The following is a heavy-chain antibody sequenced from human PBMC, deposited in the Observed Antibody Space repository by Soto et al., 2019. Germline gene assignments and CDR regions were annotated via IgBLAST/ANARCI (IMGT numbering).Heavy chain of an antibody. CDR2: INAGNGNT. V-gene: IGHV1-3*05. D-gene: IGHD6-19*01. CDR3: ARGREQWLFYFDY. CDR1: GYTFTSYA. J-gene: IGHJ4*02. Sequence: QVQLVQSGAEEKKPGASVKVSCKASGYTFTSYAMHWVRQAPGQRLEWMGWINAGNGNTKYSQKFQGRVTITRDTSASTAYMELSSLRSEDTAVYYCARGREQWLFYFDYWGQGTLVTVSS.